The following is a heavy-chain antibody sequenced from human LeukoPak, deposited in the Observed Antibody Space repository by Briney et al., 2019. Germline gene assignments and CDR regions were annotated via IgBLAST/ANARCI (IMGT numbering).Heavy chain of an antibody. CDR3: ARGGYGDYVSLFQH. Sequence: SQTLSLTCAISGDSVSSNSAAWNWIRQSPSRGLEWPGRTYYRSKWYNDYAVSVKSRIIINPDTSKNQFSLQLDSVTPEDTAVYYCARGGYGDYVSLFQHWGQGTLVTVSS. V-gene: IGHV6-1*01. CDR2: TYYRSKWYN. D-gene: IGHD4-17*01. CDR1: GDSVSSNSAA. J-gene: IGHJ1*01.